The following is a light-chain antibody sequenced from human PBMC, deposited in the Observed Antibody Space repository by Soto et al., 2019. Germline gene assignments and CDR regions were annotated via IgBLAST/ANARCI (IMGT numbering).Light chain of an antibody. CDR3: QQYDSLPT. V-gene: IGKV1-33*01. Sequence: DIQMTQSPSSLSASVGDRVTITCQASRDISTYLNWYQQKPGKAPKLLIFDASTLETGVPSRFSGGGSGTDFTFSISSLQPEDIATYYCQQYDSLPTFGQGTRLEIK. CDR1: RDISTY. CDR2: DAS. J-gene: IGKJ5*01.